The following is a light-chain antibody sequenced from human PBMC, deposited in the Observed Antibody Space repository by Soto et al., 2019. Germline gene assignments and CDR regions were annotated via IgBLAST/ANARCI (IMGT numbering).Light chain of an antibody. J-gene: IGKJ4*01. CDR1: QSVSSSF. Sequence: EIVLTQSPGTLSLSPGERSTLSCRASQSVSSSFLAWYQQKPGQAPRLLIYGASSRATGIPDRFSGSGSGTDFTFTLIRLDPEDVAVYYCQQYGISPLTFVGGTKVEIK. CDR2: GAS. CDR3: QQYGISPLT. V-gene: IGKV3-20*01.